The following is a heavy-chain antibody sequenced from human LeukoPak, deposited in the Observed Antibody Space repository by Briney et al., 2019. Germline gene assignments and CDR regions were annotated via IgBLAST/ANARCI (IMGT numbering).Heavy chain of an antibody. Sequence: SETLSLTCTVSGGSISSSSYYWGWIRQPPGKGLEWIGSIYYSGSTYYNPSLKSRVTISVDTSKNQFSLKLSSVTAADTAVYYCARDWSYYYDSSGYNWFDPWGQGTLVTVSS. V-gene: IGHV4-39*07. CDR1: GGSISSSSYY. J-gene: IGHJ5*02. D-gene: IGHD3-22*01. CDR2: IYYSGST. CDR3: ARDWSYYYDSSGYNWFDP.